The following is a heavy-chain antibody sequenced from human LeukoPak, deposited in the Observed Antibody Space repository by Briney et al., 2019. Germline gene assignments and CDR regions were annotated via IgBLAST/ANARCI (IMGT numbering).Heavy chain of an antibody. V-gene: IGHV1-2*02. CDR1: GGTFSSYA. J-gene: IGHJ4*02. D-gene: IGHD3-10*01. CDR3: ARDRSYGSGISDFDY. CDR2: INPNSGGT. Sequence: ASVKVSCKASGGTFSSYAISWVRQAPGQGLEWMGWINPNSGGTNYAQKFQGRVTMTRDTSISTAYMELSRLRSDDTAVYYCARDRSYGSGISDFDYWGQGTLVTVSS.